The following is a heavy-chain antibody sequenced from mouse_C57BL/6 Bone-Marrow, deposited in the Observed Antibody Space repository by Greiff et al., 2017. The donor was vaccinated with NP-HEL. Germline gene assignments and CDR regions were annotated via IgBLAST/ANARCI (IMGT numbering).Heavy chain of an antibody. V-gene: IGHV5-4*03. D-gene: IGHD4-1*01. CDR1: GFTFSSYA. CDR3: ARAELGRCWFAY. CDR2: ISDGGSYT. J-gene: IGHJ3*01. Sequence: EVKLVESGGGLVKPGGSLKLSCAASGFTFSSYAMSWVRQTPEKRLEWVATISDGGSYTYYPDNVKGRFTISRDNAKNNLYLQMSHLKSEDTARYYCARAELGRCWFAYWGQGTLVTVSA.